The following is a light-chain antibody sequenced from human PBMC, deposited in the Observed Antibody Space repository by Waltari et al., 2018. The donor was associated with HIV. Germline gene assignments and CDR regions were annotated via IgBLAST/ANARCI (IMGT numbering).Light chain of an antibody. CDR3: SSYTSSSTFYV. V-gene: IGLV2-18*02. J-gene: IGLJ1*01. CDR1: SSDVGSYNR. CDR2: EVS. Sequence: TQPPSVSGSPGQSVTISCTGTSSDVGSYNRVSWYQQPPGTAPKLMIYEVSNRPSGVPDRFSGSKSGNTASLTISGLQAEDEADYYCSSYTSSSTFYVFGTGTKVTVL.